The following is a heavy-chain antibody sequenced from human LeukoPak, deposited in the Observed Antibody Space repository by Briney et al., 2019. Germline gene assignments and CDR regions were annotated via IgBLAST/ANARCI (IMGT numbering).Heavy chain of an antibody. D-gene: IGHD3-10*01. CDR2: IYYSGST. J-gene: IGHJ6*02. Sequence: PSETLSLTCTVSGGSISSSSYYWGWIRQPPGKGLEWIGSIYYSGSTYYNPSLKSRVTISVDTSKNQFSLKLSSVTAADTAVYYCGRHSSLGYYYGSGSPLGVWGQGTTVTVSS. CDR3: GRHSSLGYYYGSGSPLGV. V-gene: IGHV4-39*01. CDR1: GGSISSSSYY.